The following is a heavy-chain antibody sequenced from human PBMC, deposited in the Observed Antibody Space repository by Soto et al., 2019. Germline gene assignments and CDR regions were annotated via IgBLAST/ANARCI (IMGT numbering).Heavy chain of an antibody. CDR3: ARDRAAGTSGVGYWFDP. Sequence: GGSLRLSCAASGFTFSRYAMHWVRQAPGKGLEWVAVISYDGSNKYYADSVKGRFTISRDNSKNTLYLQMNSLRAEDTAVYYCARDRAAGTSGVGYWFDPWGQGTLVTVSS. CDR2: ISYDGSNK. J-gene: IGHJ5*02. D-gene: IGHD6-13*01. CDR1: GFTFSRYA. V-gene: IGHV3-30-3*01.